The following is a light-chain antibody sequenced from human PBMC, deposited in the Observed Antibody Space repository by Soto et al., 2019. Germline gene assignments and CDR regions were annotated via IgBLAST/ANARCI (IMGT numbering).Light chain of an antibody. CDR1: QGQRKE. Sequence: DIQMNQAPSFLSSFVGGRITITCRASQGQRKELLLDQHKPGKGPKRLIYGAFRLLSGVPSRFSGSGSGTEFTLTISSLQPEDFATYYCLQHNSYPRLTFGGGTKVEIK. J-gene: IGKJ4*01. CDR2: GAF. V-gene: IGKV1-17*01. CDR3: LQHNSYPRLT.